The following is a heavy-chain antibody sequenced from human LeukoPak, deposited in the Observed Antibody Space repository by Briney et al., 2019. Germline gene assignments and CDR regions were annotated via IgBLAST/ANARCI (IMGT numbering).Heavy chain of an antibody. CDR2: IYYSGST. Sequence: SETLSLTCTVSGGSISSYYWSWIRQPPGKGLEWIGYIYYSGSTNYNPSLKSRVTISVDTSKNQFSLKLSSVTAADTAVYYCAREPRYLNYFDYWGQGTLVTVSS. D-gene: IGHD3-16*02. J-gene: IGHJ4*02. CDR1: GGSISSYY. V-gene: IGHV4-59*01. CDR3: AREPRYLNYFDY.